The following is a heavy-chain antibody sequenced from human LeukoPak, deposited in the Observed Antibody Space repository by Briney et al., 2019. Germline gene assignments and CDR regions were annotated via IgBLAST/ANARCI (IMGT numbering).Heavy chain of an antibody. CDR1: GFTFSSYA. Sequence: PGGSLRLSCAASGFTFSSYAMSWVRQAPGKGLEGVSAISGSGGSTYYADSVKGRFTISRDNSKHTLYLQMNSLRAEDAAVYYCAKDQRWLQSNAFDIWGQGTMVTVSS. CDR3: AKDQRWLQSNAFDI. D-gene: IGHD5-24*01. J-gene: IGHJ3*02. CDR2: ISGSGGST. V-gene: IGHV3-23*01.